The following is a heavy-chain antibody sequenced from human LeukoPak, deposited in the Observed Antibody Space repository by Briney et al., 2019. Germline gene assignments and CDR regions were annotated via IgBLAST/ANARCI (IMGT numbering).Heavy chain of an antibody. CDR2: INHSGIT. Sequence: PSETLSLTCADYGGSFSGYYWSWILQPPGKGLEWIGEINHSGITNYNPCLKSRVTISVDTSKNQFSLKLSSVTAAATAVYYCARAGRFPGVDYYYMDVWVKGTTVTVSS. V-gene: IGHV4-34*01. CDR3: ARAGRFPGVDYYYMDV. D-gene: IGHD3-3*01. J-gene: IGHJ6*03. CDR1: GGSFSGYY.